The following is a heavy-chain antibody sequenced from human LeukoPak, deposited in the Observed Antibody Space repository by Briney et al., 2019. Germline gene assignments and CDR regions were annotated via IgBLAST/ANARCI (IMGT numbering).Heavy chain of an antibody. D-gene: IGHD2-8*02. CDR2: ISGSGASS. Sequence: GGSLRLSCAASGFTFSYYAMSWVRQAPGRGLEWVSGISGSGASSDYADSVKGWFTISRDNSKNTLSLQMHSLRAEDTAVYYCAKGCTGGACYSDYWGQGTLVTVSS. CDR3: AKGCTGGACYSDY. V-gene: IGHV3-23*01. J-gene: IGHJ4*02. CDR1: GFTFSYYA.